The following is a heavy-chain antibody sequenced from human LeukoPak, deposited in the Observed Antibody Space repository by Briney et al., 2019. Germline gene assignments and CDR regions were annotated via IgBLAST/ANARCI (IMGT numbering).Heavy chain of an antibody. V-gene: IGHV3-33*01. CDR2: IWHDGSNK. J-gene: IGHJ3*02. D-gene: IGHD3-22*01. CDR3: ARDPPMYYYDEPGSRDAFDI. CDR1: GFTFSRYG. Sequence: GGSLRLSCAASGFTFSRYGMHWVRQAPGKGLEWVAFIWHDGSNKYYAESVKGRFTISRDNSKNTLHLQMNSLRAEDTAVYYCARDPPMYYYDEPGSRDAFDIWGQGTMVTVSS.